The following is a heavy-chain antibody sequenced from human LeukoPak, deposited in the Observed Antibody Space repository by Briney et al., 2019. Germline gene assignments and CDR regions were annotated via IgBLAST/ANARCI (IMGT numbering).Heavy chain of an antibody. CDR1: GGSFSGYY. CDR3: AREGYCSGGSCYPI. Sequence: SEALSLTCAVYGGSFSGYYWSWIRQPPGKGLEWIGEINHSGSTNYNPSLKSRVTISVDTSKNQFSLKLSSVTAADTAVYYCAREGYCSGGSCYPIWGQGTMVTVSS. CDR2: INHSGST. J-gene: IGHJ3*02. V-gene: IGHV4-34*01. D-gene: IGHD2-15*01.